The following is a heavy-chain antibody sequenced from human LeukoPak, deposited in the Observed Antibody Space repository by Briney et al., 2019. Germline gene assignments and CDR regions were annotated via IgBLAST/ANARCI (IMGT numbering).Heavy chain of an antibody. CDR3: AKAAGTGAFDP. CDR1: GFTFSTYG. D-gene: IGHD6-13*01. J-gene: IGHJ5*02. V-gene: IGHV3-33*06. CDR2: IWYDGSNK. Sequence: GGSLRLSCAASGFTFSTYGMHWVRQAPGKGLEWVALIWYDGSNKYYADSVTGRFTISRDNSKNTLYLQMNSLRAEDTAVYYCAKAAGTGAFDPWGQGNLVTVSS.